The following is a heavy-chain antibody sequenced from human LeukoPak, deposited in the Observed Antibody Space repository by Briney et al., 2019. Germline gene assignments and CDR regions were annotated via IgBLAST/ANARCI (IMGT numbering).Heavy chain of an antibody. CDR2: VSSSGTT. CDR1: GGSISRDGHY. D-gene: IGHD2-8*01. CDR3: AREMVRDAFDI. V-gene: IGHV4-31*03. Sequence: SETLSLTCTVSGGSISRDGHYWSWIRQYPGKGLESIGSVSSSGTTTYNPSLKSRVTMSLDTSQNQFSLNLRSLTAADTAAYYCAREMVRDAFDIWGQGTMVTVSS. J-gene: IGHJ3*02.